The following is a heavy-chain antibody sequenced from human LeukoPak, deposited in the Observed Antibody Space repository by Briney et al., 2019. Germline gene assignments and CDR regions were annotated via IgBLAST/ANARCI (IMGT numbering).Heavy chain of an antibody. CDR2: IIPIFGTA. J-gene: IGHJ6*02. D-gene: IGHD1-26*01. Sequence: SVKVSCKASGGTFSSYAISWVRQAPGQGLEWMGGIIPIFGTANYAQKFQGRVTMTRNTSISTAYMELSSLRSEDTAVYYCARSPTSNSYIVGATRGRGMDVWGQGTTVTVSS. V-gene: IGHV1-69*05. CDR3: ARSPTSNSYIVGATRGRGMDV. CDR1: GGTFSSYA.